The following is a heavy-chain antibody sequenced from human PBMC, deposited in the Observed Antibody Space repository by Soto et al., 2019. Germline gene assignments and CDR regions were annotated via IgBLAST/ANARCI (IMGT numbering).Heavy chain of an antibody. D-gene: IGHD7-27*01. CDR2: IYYSGNT. CDR3: ARLPACRWGFDS. J-gene: IGHJ4*02. CDR1: GGSISNYY. V-gene: IGHV4-59*08. Sequence: QVQLQESGPGLVKPSETLSLTCTVSGGSISNYYWSWIRQPPGKGLEWIGYIYYSGNTNYNPSLKMRGTIAVGTSMTQFYLMLNSVTAADTAVYYWARLPACRWGFDSWGQGTLVTVSS.